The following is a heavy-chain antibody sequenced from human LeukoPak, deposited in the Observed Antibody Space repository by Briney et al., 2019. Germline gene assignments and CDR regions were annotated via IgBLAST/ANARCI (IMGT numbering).Heavy chain of an antibody. J-gene: IGHJ4*02. Sequence: ASVKVSCKASGYTFTGYYMHWVRQAPGQGLEWMGWINPSSGGTNYAQKFQGRVTMTRDTSISTAYMELSRLRSDDTAVYYCARGDIVVVVAANFDYWGQGTLVTVSS. CDR1: GYTFTGYY. D-gene: IGHD2-15*01. V-gene: IGHV1-2*02. CDR3: ARGDIVVVVAANFDY. CDR2: INPSSGGT.